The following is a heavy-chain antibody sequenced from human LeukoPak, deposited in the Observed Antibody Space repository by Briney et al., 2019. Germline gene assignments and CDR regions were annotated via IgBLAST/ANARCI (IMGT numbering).Heavy chain of an antibody. CDR3: ARDIYSSSWYYPSEIIDY. Sequence: PGGSLRLSCAASGFTFSSYSMNWVRQAPGKGLEWVSSISNSSSYIYYADSVKGRFTISRDNAKNSLYLQMNSLRAEDTAVYYCARDIYSSSWYYPSEIIDYWGQGTLVTVSS. CDR2: ISNSSSYI. J-gene: IGHJ4*02. D-gene: IGHD6-13*01. V-gene: IGHV3-21*01. CDR1: GFTFSSYS.